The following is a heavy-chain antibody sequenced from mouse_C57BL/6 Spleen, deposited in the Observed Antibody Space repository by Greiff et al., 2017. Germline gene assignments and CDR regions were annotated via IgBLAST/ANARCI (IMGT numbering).Heavy chain of an antibody. Sequence: VQLQQSGAELVRPGASVTLSCKASGYTFTDYEMHWVKQTPMHGLEWIGAIDPETGGTAYNQKFKGKAILTADKSSSTAYMELRSLTSEDSAVYYCTPYYYGSSPTGFDYWGQGTTLTVSS. D-gene: IGHD1-1*01. J-gene: IGHJ2*01. V-gene: IGHV1-15*01. CDR3: TPYYYGSSPTGFDY. CDR2: IDPETGGT. CDR1: GYTFTDYE.